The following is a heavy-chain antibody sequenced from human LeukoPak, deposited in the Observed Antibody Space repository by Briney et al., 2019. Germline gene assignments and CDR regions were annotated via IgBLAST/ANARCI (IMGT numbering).Heavy chain of an antibody. V-gene: IGHV3-23*01. Sequence: GGSLRLSCAASGFTFSSYAMSWVRQAPGKGLEWVSVISASGGSTFYADSVKGRFTISRDNSKNTLYLQMNSLRAEDTAVYYCAKDGSSSSGIDYWGQGTLVTVSS. CDR1: GFTFSSYA. D-gene: IGHD6-6*01. J-gene: IGHJ4*02. CDR2: ISASGGST. CDR3: AKDGSSSSGIDY.